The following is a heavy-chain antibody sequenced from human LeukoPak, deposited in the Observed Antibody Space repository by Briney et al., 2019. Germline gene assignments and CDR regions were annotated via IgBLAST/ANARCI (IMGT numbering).Heavy chain of an antibody. Sequence: GGSLRLTCVAAGLSFSNYDMYWVRQAPGKGLEWVSYISSSGSTIYYADSVKGRFTISRDNAKNSLYLQMNSLRAEDTAVYYCARLVGYSSGWLGYYYYYYMDVWGKGTTVTVSS. CDR1: GLSFSNYD. CDR3: ARLVGYSSGWLGYYYYYYMDV. V-gene: IGHV3-48*03. CDR2: ISSSGSTI. D-gene: IGHD6-19*01. J-gene: IGHJ6*03.